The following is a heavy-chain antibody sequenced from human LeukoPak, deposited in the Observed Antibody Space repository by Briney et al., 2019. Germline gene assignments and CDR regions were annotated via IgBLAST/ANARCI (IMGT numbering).Heavy chain of an antibody. CDR1: GFTVSNNY. Sequence: SGGSLRLSCAASGFTVSNNYMSWIRQAPGKGLEWVSYISSSGSTIYYADSVKGRFTISRDNAKNSLYLQMNSLRAEDTAVYYCAREGTCSGGSCYSGFRYWGQGTLVTVSS. J-gene: IGHJ4*02. CDR2: ISSSGSTI. V-gene: IGHV3-11*01. CDR3: AREGTCSGGSCYSGFRY. D-gene: IGHD2-15*01.